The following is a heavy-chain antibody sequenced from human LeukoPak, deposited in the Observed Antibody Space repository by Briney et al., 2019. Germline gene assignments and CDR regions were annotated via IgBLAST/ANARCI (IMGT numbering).Heavy chain of an antibody. Sequence: GASVKVSCKASGYTFTGYYLHWVRQAPGQGLEWMGWINPNSGGTNYAQKFQGRVTMTTDTSTSTAYMELSRLRSDDTAIYYCAKGLLDSWFAPWGQGTLVTVHS. J-gene: IGHJ5*02. V-gene: IGHV1-2*02. CDR1: GYTFTGYY. CDR2: INPNSGGT. CDR3: AKGLLDSWFAP.